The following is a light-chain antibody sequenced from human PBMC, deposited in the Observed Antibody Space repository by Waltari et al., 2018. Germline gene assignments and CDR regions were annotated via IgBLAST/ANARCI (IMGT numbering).Light chain of an antibody. V-gene: IGLV3-25*03. J-gene: IGLJ2*01. Sequence: SFELTQPPSVSVPHGQPATITCSGDALPNLFVHWYQQKPGRAPVLVIFKDTERPSGTPERFSGASSGTAVTLTISGVQAEDEADYYCQSADSSGTSLFGGGTRLTVL. CDR3: QSADSSGTSL. CDR1: ALPNLF. CDR2: KDT.